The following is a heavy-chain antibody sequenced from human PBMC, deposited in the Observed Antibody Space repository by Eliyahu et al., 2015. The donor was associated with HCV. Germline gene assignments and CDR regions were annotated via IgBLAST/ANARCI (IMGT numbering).Heavy chain of an antibody. CDR1: GFTFXXYW. Sequence: EVQLVESGGGLVQSGGSLRLSCXASGFTFXXYWXHWVXQAPGKGLVXVSRINNDGTNTIYADSVKGRFTVSRDNAKNTLYIQMNSLRAEDTAVYYCARNLRTLSGTNAFGVWGQGTMVTVSS. CDR3: ARNLRTLSGTNAFGV. V-gene: IGHV3-74*01. D-gene: IGHD1-26*01. J-gene: IGHJ3*01. CDR2: INNDGTNT.